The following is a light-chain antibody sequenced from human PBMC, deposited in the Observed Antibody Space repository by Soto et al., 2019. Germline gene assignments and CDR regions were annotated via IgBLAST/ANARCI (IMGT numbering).Light chain of an antibody. CDR1: SSDVGGYKY. Sequence: QSALTQPPSASGSPGQSVTISCTGTSSDVGGYKYVSWYQHHPGEAPKVVIYEVTKRPSGVPDRFSGSQSGNTASLTVSGLQAEDEADYYCSSYGGTNNVVFGGGTKVTVL. J-gene: IGLJ2*01. CDR2: EVT. CDR3: SSYGGTNNVV. V-gene: IGLV2-8*01.